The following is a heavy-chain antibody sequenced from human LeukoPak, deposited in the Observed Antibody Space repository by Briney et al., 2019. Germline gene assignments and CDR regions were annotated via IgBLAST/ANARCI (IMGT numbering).Heavy chain of an antibody. V-gene: IGHV4-34*01. J-gene: IGHJ4*02. CDR1: GGSFSGYY. CDR2: FNHSGST. Sequence: SETLSLTCAVYGGSFSGYYWSWIRQPPGKGLEWIGEFNHSGSTNYNPSLKSRVTISVDTSKNQFSLKVSSVTAADTAVYYCARGRRYSGSYPYYFDYWGQGTLVTVSS. D-gene: IGHD1-26*01. CDR3: ARGRRYSGSYPYYFDY.